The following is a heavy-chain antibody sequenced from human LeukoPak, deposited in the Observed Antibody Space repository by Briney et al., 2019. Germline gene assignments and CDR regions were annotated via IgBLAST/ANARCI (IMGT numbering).Heavy chain of an antibody. Sequence: SETLSLTCTVSGGSISSYYWSWIRQPPGKGLEWIGYIYYSGSINYNPSLKSRVTISVDTSKNQFSLKLSSVTAADTAVYYCARVTNAFDIWGQGTMVTVSS. J-gene: IGHJ3*02. CDR3: ARVTNAFDI. D-gene: IGHD4-4*01. CDR1: GGSISSYY. V-gene: IGHV4-59*08. CDR2: IYYSGSI.